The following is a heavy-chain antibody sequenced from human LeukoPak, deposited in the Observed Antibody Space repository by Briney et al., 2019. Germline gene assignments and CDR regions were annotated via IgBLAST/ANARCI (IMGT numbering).Heavy chain of an antibody. V-gene: IGHV3-33*01. J-gene: IGHJ5*02. CDR1: GFTFSSYG. CDR3: ARERYSYGYGVDWFDP. D-gene: IGHD5-18*01. Sequence: PGRSLRLSCAASGFTFSSYGMHWVRQAPGKGLEWVAVIWYDGSNKYYADSVKGRFTISRDNSKNTLYLQMNSLRAEDTAVYCCARERYSYGYGVDWFDPWGQGTLVTVSS. CDR2: IWYDGSNK.